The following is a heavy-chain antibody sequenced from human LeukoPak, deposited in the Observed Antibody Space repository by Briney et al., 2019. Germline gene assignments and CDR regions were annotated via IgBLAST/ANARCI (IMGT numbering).Heavy chain of an antibody. V-gene: IGHV3-30-3*01. CDR1: GFTFSSYA. D-gene: IGHD6-19*01. CDR3: ARDVYVGGQWLPFDY. J-gene: IGHJ4*02. Sequence: GGSLRLSCAASGFTFSSYAMHWVRQAPGMGLEWVAVISYDGSNKYYADSVKGRFTISRDNSKNTLYLQMNSLRAEDTAVYYCARDVYVGGQWLPFDYWGQGTLVTVSS. CDR2: ISYDGSNK.